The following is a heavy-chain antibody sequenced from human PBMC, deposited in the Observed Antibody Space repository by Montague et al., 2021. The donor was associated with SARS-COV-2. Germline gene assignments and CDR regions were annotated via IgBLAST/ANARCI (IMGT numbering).Heavy chain of an antibody. D-gene: IGHD2-2*01. V-gene: IGHV3-11*01. CDR1: GFTFSDYY. CDR3: ARLVTMRYHYYYGLDV. J-gene: IGHJ6*02. Sequence: SLRLSCAASGFTFSDYYMSWIRQAPGKGLEWISYISSSGSTLYHXDSVNGRFTISRDNAKNSLSLLMNSLRAEDTAVYYCARLVTMRYHYYYGLDVWGLGTTVTVSS. CDR2: ISSSGSTL.